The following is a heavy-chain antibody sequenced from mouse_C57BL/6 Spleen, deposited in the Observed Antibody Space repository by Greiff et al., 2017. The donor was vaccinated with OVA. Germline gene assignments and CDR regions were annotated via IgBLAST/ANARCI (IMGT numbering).Heavy chain of an antibody. CDR2: IDPANGNT. Sequence: VHVKQSVAELVRPGASVKLSCTASGFNIKNTYMHWVKQRPEQGLEWIGRIDPANGNTKYAPKFQGKATITADTSSNTAYLQLSSLTSEDTAIYYCARGDYYGSRKFAYWGQGTLVTVSA. J-gene: IGHJ3*01. V-gene: IGHV14-3*01. CDR3: ARGDYYGSRKFAY. CDR1: GFNIKNTY. D-gene: IGHD1-1*01.